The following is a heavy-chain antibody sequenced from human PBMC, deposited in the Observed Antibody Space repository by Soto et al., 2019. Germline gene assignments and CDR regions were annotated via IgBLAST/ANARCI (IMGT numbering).Heavy chain of an antibody. Sequence: GILSITSTVSRGSISSYYWSWIRQPPGKGLEWIGYIYYSGSTNYNPALKSRVTISVDTSKNQFSLKLSSVTAADTAVHYCARVDATAMAYYFDYWGQGTLVTVSS. J-gene: IGHJ4*02. CDR3: ARVDATAMAYYFDY. V-gene: IGHV4-59*01. CDR1: RGSISSYY. D-gene: IGHD5-18*01. CDR2: IYYSGST.